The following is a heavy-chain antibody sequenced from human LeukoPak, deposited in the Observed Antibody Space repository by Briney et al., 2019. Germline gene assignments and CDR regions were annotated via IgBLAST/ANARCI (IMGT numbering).Heavy chain of an antibody. V-gene: IGHV4-4*09. D-gene: IGHD3-22*01. Sequence: SETLSLTCTVSGGSITSYSWSRIRQTPGKGLEWIGHIHVIGSTNYHPSLESRVTISVDTSKNHFSLRLSSVTAADTAVYYCARRLYSSGYSDTFDIWGQGVKVTVSS. CDR1: GGSITSYS. CDR3: ARRLYSSGYSDTFDI. CDR2: IHVIGST. J-gene: IGHJ3*02.